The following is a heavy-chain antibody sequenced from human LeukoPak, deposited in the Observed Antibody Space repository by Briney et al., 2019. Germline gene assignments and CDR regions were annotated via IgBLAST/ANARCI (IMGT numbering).Heavy chain of an antibody. V-gene: IGHV3-48*01. Sequence: GGSLRLSCAASGFTFSSYKMNWVRQAPGKGLEWVSYISSSSSTIYYADSVKGRFTISRDNDKNSLDLQMNSLRADDTAVYYCARDHLYYEISGPRFDNWGQGTRVTVSS. CDR2: ISSSSSTI. CDR3: ARDHLYYEISGPRFDN. CDR1: GFTFSSYK. D-gene: IGHD3-16*01. J-gene: IGHJ4*02.